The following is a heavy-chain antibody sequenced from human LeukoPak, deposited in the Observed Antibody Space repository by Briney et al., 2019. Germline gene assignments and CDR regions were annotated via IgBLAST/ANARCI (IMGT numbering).Heavy chain of an antibody. V-gene: IGHV4-39*07. Sequence: SETLSLTCTVSGGSISSSDYYWGWIRQPPGKGLEWIGSIYYGGSTYYNPSLKSRVTISVDKSKNQFSLKLSSVTAADTAVYYCARGSRLPAGFDYWGQGTLVTVSS. D-gene: IGHD6-19*01. CDR3: ARGSRLPAGFDY. CDR1: GGSISSSDYY. CDR2: IYYGGST. J-gene: IGHJ4*02.